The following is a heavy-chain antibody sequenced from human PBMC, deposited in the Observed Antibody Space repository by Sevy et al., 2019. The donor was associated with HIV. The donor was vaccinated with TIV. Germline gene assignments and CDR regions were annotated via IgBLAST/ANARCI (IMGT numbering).Heavy chain of an antibody. CDR3: ARDRKVLLVVYAIPFDVFDI. CDR1: GFTFSNHA. D-gene: IGHD2-8*02. CDR2: IRSDGSHE. J-gene: IGHJ3*02. V-gene: IGHV3-30*02. Sequence: GWSLRLSCAASGFTFSNHAMHWVRQSPGKGLEWVAFIRSDGSHEYYADSVKGRFTISRDNSKNTVYLQMSSLRPEDTAVYYCARDRKVLLVVYAIPFDVFDIWGQGTMVTVSS.